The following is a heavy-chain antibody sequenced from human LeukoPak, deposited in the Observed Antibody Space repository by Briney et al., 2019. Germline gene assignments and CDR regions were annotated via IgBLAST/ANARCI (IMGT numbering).Heavy chain of an antibody. V-gene: IGHV3-23*01. J-gene: IGHJ4*02. CDR3: AKDLVFRGSGWYRGGEFDY. D-gene: IGHD6-19*01. CDR2: ISGSGGST. Sequence: GGSLRLSCAASGFTFSSYAMSWVRQAPGKGLEWVSAISGSGGSTYYADSVKGRFTISRDNSKNTLYLQMNSLRAEDTAVYYCAKDLVFRGSGWYRGGEFDYWGQGTLVTVSS. CDR1: GFTFSSYA.